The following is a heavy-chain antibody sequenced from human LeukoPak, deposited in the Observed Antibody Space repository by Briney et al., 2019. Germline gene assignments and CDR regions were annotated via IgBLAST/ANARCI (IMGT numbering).Heavy chain of an antibody. CDR1: GFTLTNYA. Sequence: GESLRLSCAASGFTLTNYAIHWVRQAPGKGLEWVTVISYDGSNKYYADSVKGRFTISRDNSKNTLYLQMDSLRAEDTAVYYCARDVRRTYCSGGSCYPLDSWGQGTLVTVSS. CDR3: ARDVRRTYCSGGSCYPLDS. CDR2: ISYDGSNK. D-gene: IGHD2-15*01. J-gene: IGHJ4*02. V-gene: IGHV3-30-3*01.